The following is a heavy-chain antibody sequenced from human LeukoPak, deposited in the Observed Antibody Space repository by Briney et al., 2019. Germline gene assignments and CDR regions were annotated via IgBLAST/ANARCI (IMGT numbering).Heavy chain of an antibody. CDR1: GFTFSSYD. CDR2: ISYDGSSK. CDR3: AKDGGFYGENLDY. V-gene: IGHV3-30*18. Sequence: GRSLRLSCAASGFTFSSYDMHWVRQAPGKGLEWVAVISYDGSSKYYADSVKGRFTISRDNSKNTLFLQMNSLRADDTAVFYCAKDGGFYGENLDYWGQGTLVTVSS. J-gene: IGHJ4*02. D-gene: IGHD4-17*01.